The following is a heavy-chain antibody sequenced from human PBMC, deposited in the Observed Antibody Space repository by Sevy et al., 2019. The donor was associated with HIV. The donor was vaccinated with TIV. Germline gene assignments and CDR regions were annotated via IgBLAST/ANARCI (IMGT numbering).Heavy chain of an antibody. Sequence: ASVKVSCKASGYTFTGHYMHWVRQAPGQGLEWMGWINPNSGSTDYAQKFQGRVTLTRDTSISTAYLELSRLTSDDTAVYYCARVFPYCSGGSCYSPYDAFGIWGQGTMVTVSS. CDR3: ARVFPYCSGGSCYSPYDAFGI. CDR1: GYTFTGHY. CDR2: INPNSGST. D-gene: IGHD2-15*01. V-gene: IGHV1-2*02. J-gene: IGHJ3*02.